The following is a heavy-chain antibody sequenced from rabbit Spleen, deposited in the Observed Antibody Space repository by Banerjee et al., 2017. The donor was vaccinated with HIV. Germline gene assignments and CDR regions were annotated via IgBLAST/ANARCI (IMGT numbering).Heavy chain of an antibody. D-gene: IGHD8-1*01. J-gene: IGHJ4*01. Sequence: QLQETGGGLVQPGGSLTLSCKTSGFDFSSYYMNWVRQAPGKGLEWIGYIDPVFGITYYANWVNGRFSISRENAQNTVFLQMTSLTAADTATYFCARDGAGGSYFALWGPGTLVTVS. V-gene: IGHV1S7*01. CDR3: ARDGAGGSYFAL. CDR1: GFDFSSYY. CDR2: IDPVFGIT.